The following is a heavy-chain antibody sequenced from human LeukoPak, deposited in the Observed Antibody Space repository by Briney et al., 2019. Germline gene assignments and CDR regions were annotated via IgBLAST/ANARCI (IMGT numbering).Heavy chain of an antibody. V-gene: IGHV1-24*01. Sequence: ASVKASCKVSGYTLTQLSIHWVRQAPGKGLEWMGGFDPEDGETIYAQQFQGGLIMTEDTSTDTAYMEVSSLTTEDTAVYYCATEANGYFLYWGQGTLVTVSS. D-gene: IGHD3-22*01. J-gene: IGHJ4*02. CDR1: GYTLTQLS. CDR2: FDPEDGET. CDR3: ATEANGYFLY.